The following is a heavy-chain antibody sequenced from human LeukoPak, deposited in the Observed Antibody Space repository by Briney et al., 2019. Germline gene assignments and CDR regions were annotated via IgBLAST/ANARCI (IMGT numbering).Heavy chain of an antibody. J-gene: IGHJ4*02. V-gene: IGHV3-30-3*01. CDR2: ISYDGSNK. CDR1: GFTFSSYA. CDR3: AKDHLHIFGSGSYIDY. Sequence: PGGSLRLSCAASGFTFSSYAMHWVRQAPGKGLEWVAVISYDGSNKYYADSVKGRFTISRDNSKKTLYLQMNSLRAEDTAVYYCAKDHLHIFGSGSYIDYWGQGTLVTVSS. D-gene: IGHD3-10*01.